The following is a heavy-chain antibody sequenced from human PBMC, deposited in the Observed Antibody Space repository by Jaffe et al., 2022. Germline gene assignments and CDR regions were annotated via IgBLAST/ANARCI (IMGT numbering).Heavy chain of an antibody. CDR2: INHSGST. CDR3: ARGRPGYYYMDV. J-gene: IGHJ6*03. Sequence: QVQLQQWGAGLLKPSETLSLTCAVYGGSFSGYYWSWIRQPPGKGLEWIGEINHSGSTNYNPSLKSRVTISVDTSKNQFSLKLSSVTAADTAVYYCARGRPGYYYMDVWGKGTTVTVSS. V-gene: IGHV4-34*01. CDR1: GGSFSGYY. D-gene: IGHD6-6*01.